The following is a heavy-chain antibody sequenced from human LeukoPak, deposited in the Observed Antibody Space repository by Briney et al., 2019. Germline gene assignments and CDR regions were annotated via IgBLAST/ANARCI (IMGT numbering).Heavy chain of an antibody. V-gene: IGHV3-23*01. Sequence: GGSLRLSCAVSGLTFNNYAMGRVRQAPGKRPEWVSSLTDSGGTTYYVDSVKGRFTISRDNSKNTLYLHMNSLRAEDVAMYYCAKKRDAFDIWGQGTVVAVSS. J-gene: IGHJ3*02. D-gene: IGHD5-24*01. CDR3: AKKRDAFDI. CDR1: GLTFNNYA. CDR2: LTDSGGTT.